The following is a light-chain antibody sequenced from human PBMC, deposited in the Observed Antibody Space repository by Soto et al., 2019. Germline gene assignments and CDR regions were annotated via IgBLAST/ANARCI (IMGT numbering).Light chain of an antibody. V-gene: IGKV1-39*01. J-gene: IGKJ5*01. CDR3: QQPNIYRMT. CDR2: AAS. CDR1: QSISSY. Sequence: ACGGDIETITCLASQSISSYLNWYQQKPGKAPKLLIYAASTLQSGVPSRFSFSQSGTDFTLTFTSLQLEDFPTYYCQQPNIYRMTIDQGTRLDIK.